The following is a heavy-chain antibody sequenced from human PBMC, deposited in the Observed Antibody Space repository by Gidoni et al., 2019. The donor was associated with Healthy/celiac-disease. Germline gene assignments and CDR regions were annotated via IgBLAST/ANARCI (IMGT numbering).Heavy chain of an antibody. J-gene: IGHJ4*02. D-gene: IGHD6-13*01. CDR1: GFTCSSYA. Sequence: EVQRLESGGGLVQPGGARRLACADSGFTCSSYAISWGRQAPGKVREWVSAISGSGGSTDYADSVKGRFTISRDNSKNTLYLQMNSLRAEDTAVYYCAKDSSSWYQHFDYWGQGTLVTVSS. CDR3: AKDSSSWYQHFDY. V-gene: IGHV3-23*01. CDR2: ISGSGGST.